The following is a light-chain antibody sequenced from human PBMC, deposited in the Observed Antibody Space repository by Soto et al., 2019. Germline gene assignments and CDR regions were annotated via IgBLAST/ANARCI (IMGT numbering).Light chain of an antibody. V-gene: IGLV2-11*01. J-gene: IGLJ1*01. Sequence: QSALTQPRSVSGSPGQSVTISCTGTSSDVGGYNYVSWYQQHPGKAPKLMIYDVNKRPSGVPDRFSGSKSGNTASLTISGLQAEDEADYYCCSYAGSYTLVFXTGTKVTVL. CDR1: SSDVGGYNY. CDR3: CSYAGSYTLV. CDR2: DVN.